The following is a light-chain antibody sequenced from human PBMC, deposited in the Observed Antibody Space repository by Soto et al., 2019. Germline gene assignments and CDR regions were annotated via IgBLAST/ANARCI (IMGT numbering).Light chain of an antibody. J-gene: IGKJ2*01. CDR3: QHYDSLPHT. CDR1: HSVGTN. CDR2: GAS. Sequence: MTQSPDTLSVSPGDRVTLSCRASHSVGTNLAWYQQKPGQAPRLLIYGASARATDVPVRFSGSGSGTEFTLTISSLQSEDFAIYYCQHYDSLPHTFGQGTKL. V-gene: IGKV3-15*01.